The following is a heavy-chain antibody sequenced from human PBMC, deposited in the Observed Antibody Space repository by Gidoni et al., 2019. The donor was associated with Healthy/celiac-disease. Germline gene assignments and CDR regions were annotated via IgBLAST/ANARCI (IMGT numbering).Heavy chain of an antibody. J-gene: IGHJ5*02. CDR2: IYYSGST. Sequence: QVQLQESGPGLVTPSETLSLTCTVSGDSISSYFWSWIRQPPGKGLEWIGYIYYSGSTNYNPSLKSRVTISVDTSKNQFSLKLSSVTAADTAVYYCARGIWDCTGGICRIGWFDPWGQGTLVTVSS. V-gene: IGHV4-59*08. D-gene: IGHD2-8*02. CDR1: GDSISSYF. CDR3: ARGIWDCTGGICRIGWFDP.